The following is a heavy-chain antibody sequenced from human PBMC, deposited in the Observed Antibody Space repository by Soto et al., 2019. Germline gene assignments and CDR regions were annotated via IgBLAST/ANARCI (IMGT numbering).Heavy chain of an antibody. Sequence: SETLSLTCAVYGGSFSGYYWSWIRQPPGKGLEWIGEINHSGSTNYNPSLKSRVTISVDTSKNQFSLKLSSVTAADTAVYYCARVIDYGDYPADYWGQGTLVTVS. D-gene: IGHD4-17*01. CDR1: GGSFSGYY. V-gene: IGHV4-34*01. CDR3: ARVIDYGDYPADY. CDR2: INHSGST. J-gene: IGHJ4*02.